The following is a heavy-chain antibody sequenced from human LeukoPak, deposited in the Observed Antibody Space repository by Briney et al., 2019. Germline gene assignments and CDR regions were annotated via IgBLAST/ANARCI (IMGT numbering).Heavy chain of an antibody. D-gene: IGHD1-26*01. CDR2: IYPGGPT. J-gene: IGHJ4*02. CDR1: GFTVSSTY. CDR3: ARVRSGNYFDS. V-gene: IGHV3-66*01. Sequence: GGSLGLSCAASGFTVSSTYMSWIRQAPGKGLEWVSVIYPGGPTYYADSVKGRFTISRDNSKNTLYLQMNSLRAEDTAVYFCARVRSGNYFDSWGQGTLVTVSS.